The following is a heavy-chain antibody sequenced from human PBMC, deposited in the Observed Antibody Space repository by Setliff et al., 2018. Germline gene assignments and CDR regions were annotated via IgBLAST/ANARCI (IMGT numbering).Heavy chain of an antibody. D-gene: IGHD4-17*01. J-gene: IGHJ4*02. Sequence: GSLRLSCAASGFTFSRYWMIWVRQAPGRGLEWVANIKQDGSQKYYLDSVRGRFTISRDNAENSLTLQMNSLRVEDTAVYYCSRDLQGSGDYVVDYWGQGTLVTVSS. V-gene: IGHV3-7*01. CDR3: SRDLQGSGDYVVDY. CDR2: IKQDGSQK. CDR1: GFTFSRYW.